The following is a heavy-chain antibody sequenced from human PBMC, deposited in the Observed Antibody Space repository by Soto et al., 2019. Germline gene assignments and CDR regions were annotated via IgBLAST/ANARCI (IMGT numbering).Heavy chain of an antibody. J-gene: IGHJ6*02. CDR3: ARDPPTTWDYGLDV. V-gene: IGHV3-53*01. D-gene: IGHD1-26*01. Sequence: GGSLRLSCAASGFTVSSSYMTWVRQAPGKGLEWLSFIYTDGRTYYADSVKGRFTTSRDDSKNTVYLQMTSLRAEDTAVYYCARDPPTTWDYGLDVWGQGTTVTVSS. CDR1: GFTVSSSY. CDR2: IYTDGRT.